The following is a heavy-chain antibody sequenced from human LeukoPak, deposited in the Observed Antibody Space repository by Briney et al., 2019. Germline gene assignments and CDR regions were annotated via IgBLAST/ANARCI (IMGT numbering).Heavy chain of an antibody. D-gene: IGHD2-15*01. Sequence: ASVKVSCKASGYTFTGYYMHWVRQAPGQELEWMGWINPNSGGTNYAQKFQGRVTMTRDTSISTAYMELSRLRSDDTAVYYCARDRGVDYCSGGSCSHYYYYMDVWGKGTTVTISS. CDR1: GYTFTGYY. V-gene: IGHV1-2*02. CDR2: INPNSGGT. CDR3: ARDRGVDYCSGGSCSHYYYYMDV. J-gene: IGHJ6*03.